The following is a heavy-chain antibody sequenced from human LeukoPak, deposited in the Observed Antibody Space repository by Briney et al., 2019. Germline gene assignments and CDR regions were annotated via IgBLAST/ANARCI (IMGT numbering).Heavy chain of an antibody. CDR3: ARWAGVTDY. Sequence: GGSLRLSCAASGFTITNYWMSWVRQAPGKGPKWVANIKQDGGEEYYADSVKGRFTISRDNGKNSLNLQMNSLRAEDTAVYYCARWAGVTDYWGQGTLVTVSS. CDR1: GFTITNYW. J-gene: IGHJ4*02. D-gene: IGHD5-18*01. CDR2: IKQDGGEE. V-gene: IGHV3-7*01.